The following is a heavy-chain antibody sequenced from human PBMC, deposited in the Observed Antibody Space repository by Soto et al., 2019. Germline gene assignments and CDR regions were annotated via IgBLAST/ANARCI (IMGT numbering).Heavy chain of an antibody. D-gene: IGHD3-3*01. Sequence: CTWIRQPPGKGLEWIGEINHTGSTKYNPSLKSRVTISLDTSKNQFSLSLRSVTAADTAVYYCARGREIFGAVTPFEYWGQGTQVAVSS. CDR3: ARGREIFGAVTPFEY. CDR2: INHTGST. J-gene: IGHJ4*02. V-gene: IGHV4-34*01.